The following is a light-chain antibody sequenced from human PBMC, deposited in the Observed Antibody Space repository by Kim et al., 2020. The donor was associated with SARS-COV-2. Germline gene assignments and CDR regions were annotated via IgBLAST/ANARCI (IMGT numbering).Light chain of an antibody. CDR1: NIGSKH. CDR2: RDS. Sequence: SYELTQPLSVSVALGQTASITCGGDNIGSKHVHWYQQKAGQAPVLVIYRDSSRPAEIPERFSGSNSGNTATLTVSRAQAGDEADYYCQVCDNNTWVFGAGTQLTVL. J-gene: IGLJ3*02. V-gene: IGLV3-9*01. CDR3: QVCDNNTWV.